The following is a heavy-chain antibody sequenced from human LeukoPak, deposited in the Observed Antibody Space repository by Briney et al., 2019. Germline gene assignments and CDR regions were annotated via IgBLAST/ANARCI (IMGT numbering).Heavy chain of an antibody. CDR1: GFTFSSYA. J-gene: IGHJ4*02. CDR2: ISGSGGST. Sequence: PGGSLRLSCAASGFTFSSYAMSWVRQAPGKGLEWVSAISGSGGSTYYADSVKGRFTISRDNSKNTLYLQMNSLRAEDTAVYYCARDWRIVGARMGRNDYWGQGTLVTVSS. D-gene: IGHD1-26*01. V-gene: IGHV3-23*01. CDR3: ARDWRIVGARMGRNDY.